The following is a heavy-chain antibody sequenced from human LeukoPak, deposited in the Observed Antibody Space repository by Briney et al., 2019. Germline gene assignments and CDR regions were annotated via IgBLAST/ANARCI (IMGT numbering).Heavy chain of an antibody. D-gene: IGHD6-6*01. CDR2: ISGSGGST. J-gene: IGHJ5*02. V-gene: IGHV3-23*01. CDR1: GFTFSSYA. Sequence: GGSLRLSCAASGFTFSSYAMSWVRQAPGKGLEWVSAISGSGGSTYYADSVKGRSTISRDNSKNTLYLQMNSLRAEDTAVYYCAKRVIAARPNNWFDPWGQGTLVTVSS. CDR3: AKRVIAARPNNWFDP.